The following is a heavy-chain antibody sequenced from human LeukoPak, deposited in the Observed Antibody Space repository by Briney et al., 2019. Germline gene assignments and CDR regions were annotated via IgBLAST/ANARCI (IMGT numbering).Heavy chain of an antibody. J-gene: IGHJ4*02. CDR2: IKQDGSEK. CDR1: GFTFSSYW. CDR3: ARDSLGVRFLEWLSSYFDY. V-gene: IGHV3-7*01. Sequence: GGSLRLSCAASGFTFSSYWMSWVRQAPGKGLEWVANIKQDGSEKYYVDSVKGRFTISRDNAKNSLYLQMNSLRAEDTAVYYCARDSLGVRFLEWLSSYFDYWGQGTLVTVSS. D-gene: IGHD3-3*01.